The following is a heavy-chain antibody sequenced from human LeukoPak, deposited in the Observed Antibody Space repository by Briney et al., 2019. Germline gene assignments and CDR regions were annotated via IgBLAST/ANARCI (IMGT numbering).Heavy chain of an antibody. J-gene: IGHJ4*02. Sequence: LPGGSMGLSCTASGFTFSSHAMAWVRQAPGKGLEWVSVIGGAGGSTYYADSVKGRFSISRDNSKNTVYLQMNNLRADDTAVYYCARDPGVVAFHYLDYWGQGTLLTVSS. D-gene: IGHD3-3*01. CDR3: ARDPGVVAFHYLDY. V-gene: IGHV3-23*01. CDR1: GFTFSSHA. CDR2: IGGAGGST.